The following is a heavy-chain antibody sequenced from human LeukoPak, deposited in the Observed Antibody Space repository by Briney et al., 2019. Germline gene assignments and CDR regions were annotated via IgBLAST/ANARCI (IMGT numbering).Heavy chain of an antibody. J-gene: IGHJ4*02. V-gene: IGHV5-51*01. CDR2: IYPADSDT. CDR3: ARQSRDGSKTRGYYFDY. Sequence: GESLKISCQVSGYIFPNYWIGWVRQMPGKGLESMGIIYPADSDTTYSPSFQGQVTISADKYISTVYLEWSSLKASDTAMYYCARQSRDGSKTRGYYFDYWGPGTQVTVS. CDR1: GYIFPNYW. D-gene: IGHD3-10*01.